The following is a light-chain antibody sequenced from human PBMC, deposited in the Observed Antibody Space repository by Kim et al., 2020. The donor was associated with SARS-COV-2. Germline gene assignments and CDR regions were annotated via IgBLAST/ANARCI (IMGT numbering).Light chain of an antibody. CDR1: KDISNY. CDR3: QQYHSYPTT. V-gene: IGKV1-16*02. J-gene: IGKJ5*01. Sequence: ASVGGRVTFPCRACKDISNYLSWFQHKPGKAPKSLIYAASSLHTGVPSKFSGSGSGTDFTLTTTSLQPEDFATYYCQQYHSYPTTFGQVTRLEIK. CDR2: AAS.